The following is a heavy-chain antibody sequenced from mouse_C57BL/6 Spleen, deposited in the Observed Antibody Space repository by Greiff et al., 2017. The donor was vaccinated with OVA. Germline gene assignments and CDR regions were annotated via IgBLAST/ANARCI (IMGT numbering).Heavy chain of an antibody. Sequence: QVQLQQPGAELVKPGASVKLSCKASGYTFTSYWMQWVKQRPGQGLEWIGEIDPSDSYTNYNQKFKGKATLTVDTSSSTAYMQLSSLTSEDSAVYYCARRRTYAPRGYFDYWGQGTTLTVSS. J-gene: IGHJ2*01. D-gene: IGHD6-5*01. CDR3: ARRRTYAPRGYFDY. V-gene: IGHV1-50*01. CDR1: GYTFTSYW. CDR2: IDPSDSYT.